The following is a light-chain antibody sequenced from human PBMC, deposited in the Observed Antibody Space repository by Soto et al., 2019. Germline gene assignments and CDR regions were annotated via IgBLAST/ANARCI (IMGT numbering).Light chain of an antibody. CDR2: DVS. Sequence: QSALTQPASVSGSPGQSITISCTGTCSDVGGYDYVSWYQQLPGKAPKLMIYDVSNRPSGVSNRFSGSKSGTTASLTISGLQAEDEADYYCSSYTSSSTYDFGTGTKVTVL. CDR1: CSDVGGYDY. CDR3: SSYTSSSTYD. V-gene: IGLV2-14*01. J-gene: IGLJ1*01.